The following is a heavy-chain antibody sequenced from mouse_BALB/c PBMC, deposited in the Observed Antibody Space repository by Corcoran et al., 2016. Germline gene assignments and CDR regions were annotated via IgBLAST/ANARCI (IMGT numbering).Heavy chain of an antibody. CDR3: ARVRNYGSSYDYYAMDY. CDR2: INPNNGGT. V-gene: IGHV1-18*01. J-gene: IGHJ4*01. Sequence: EVQLQQSGPELVKPGASVKIPCKASGYTFTDYNMDWVKQSHGKSLEWIGDINPNNGGTIYNQKFKGKATLTVDKSSSTAYMELRSLTSEDTAVYYCARVRNYGSSYDYYAMDYWGQGTSVTVSS. D-gene: IGHD1-1*01. CDR1: GYTFTDYN.